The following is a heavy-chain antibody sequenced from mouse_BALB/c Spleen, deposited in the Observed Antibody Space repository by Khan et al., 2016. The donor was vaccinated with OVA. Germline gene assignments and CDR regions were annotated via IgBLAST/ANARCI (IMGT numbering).Heavy chain of an antibody. CDR1: GYTFTSSW. Sequence: QVQLQQSGSVLVRPGASVKLSCKASGYTFTSSWMHWAKQRPGQGLEWIGEIHPDSGNTNYNEKFKGKAKLTVDTYSSTAYVDLSSLPSEDSAVDYCARVRYYGYAMDYWGQGTSVTVSS. CDR2: IHPDSGNT. V-gene: IGHV1S130*01. J-gene: IGHJ4*01. D-gene: IGHD1-1*01. CDR3: ARVRYYGYAMDY.